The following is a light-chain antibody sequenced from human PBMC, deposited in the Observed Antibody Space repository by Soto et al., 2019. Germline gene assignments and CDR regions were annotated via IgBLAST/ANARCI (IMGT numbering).Light chain of an antibody. J-gene: IGKJ5*01. Sequence: EIVLTQSPATLSLSPGERATLSCRASQSISSYLAWYQHKPGQAPRLLIDDASSRATGIPARFSGSGPGTDFTLTISSLEPEDFAVYYCQYRTTFGQGTRLEIK. CDR2: DAS. V-gene: IGKV3-11*01. CDR3: QYRTT. CDR1: QSISSY.